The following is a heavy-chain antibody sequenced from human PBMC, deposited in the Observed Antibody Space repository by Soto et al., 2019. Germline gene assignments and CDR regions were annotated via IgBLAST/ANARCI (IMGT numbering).Heavy chain of an antibody. D-gene: IGHD3-22*01. V-gene: IGHV1-8*01. Sequence: ASVKVSCKASGYTLTSYDINWVRQATGQGLEWMGWMNPNSGNTGYAQKFQGRVTVTRNTSISTAYMELSSLRSEDTAVYYCARPYYYDSSGYYSSGAFDIWGQGTMVTVSS. CDR3: ARPYYYDSSGYYSSGAFDI. CDR1: GYTLTSYD. J-gene: IGHJ3*02. CDR2: MNPNSGNT.